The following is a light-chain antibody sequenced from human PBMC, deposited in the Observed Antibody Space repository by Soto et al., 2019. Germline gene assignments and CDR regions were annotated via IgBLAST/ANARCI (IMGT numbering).Light chain of an antibody. V-gene: IGLV2-14*01. CDR1: SSDVGGYNY. CDR3: SSFTSSNTVL. Sequence: QSVLTQPASVSGSPGQSITISCTGTSSDVGGYNYVSWYQQHPGKAPKLIIYNVSNRPSGVSNRFSGSKSGNTASLTISGLQAEDEGHYYCSSFTSSNTVLFVGGTKLTVL. J-gene: IGLJ2*01. CDR2: NVS.